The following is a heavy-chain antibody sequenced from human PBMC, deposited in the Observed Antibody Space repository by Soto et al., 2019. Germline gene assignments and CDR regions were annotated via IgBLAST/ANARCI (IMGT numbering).Heavy chain of an antibody. CDR1: GFTFASYH. CDR2: INPSSSHI. D-gene: IGHD2-15*01. CDR3: ARCYCAGAGCSLRPDAFDV. V-gene: IGHV3-21*02. J-gene: IGHJ3*01. Sequence: EVQLVESGGGLVMPGGSLRLSCAASGFTFASYHMSWVRQAPGKGLDWVSSINPSSSHIYYADSVRGRFTISRDDSKNSLHLHMHSLRTKDVDIYYCARCYCAGAGCSLRPDAFDVWGQGTTVTVSS.